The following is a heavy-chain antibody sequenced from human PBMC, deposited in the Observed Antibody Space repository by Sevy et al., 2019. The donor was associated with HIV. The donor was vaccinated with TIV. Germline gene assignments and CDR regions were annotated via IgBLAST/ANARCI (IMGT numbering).Heavy chain of an antibody. Sequence: SETLSLTCAVYGGSFSGYYWSWIRQPPGKGLEWIGEINHSGSTNYNPSLKSRVTISVDTSKNQFSLKLSSVTAADTAVYYCAGRAIAAAGSDYWGQGTLVTVSS. CDR1: GGSFSGYY. J-gene: IGHJ4*02. CDR3: AGRAIAAAGSDY. V-gene: IGHV4-34*01. CDR2: INHSGST. D-gene: IGHD6-13*01.